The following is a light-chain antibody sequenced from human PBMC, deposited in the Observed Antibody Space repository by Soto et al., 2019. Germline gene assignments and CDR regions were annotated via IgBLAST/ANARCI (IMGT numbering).Light chain of an antibody. V-gene: IGKV1-9*01. CDR3: QQINIYPYT. Sequence: DIQLTQSPSFLSASVGDRVTITGRASQGITNHLAWYHHKPGKAPTLLIYAASTLQSGVPSRFSGSGYGTEFSLTISSLQTEDFAAYYGQQINIYPYTVGQGTKLEIK. J-gene: IGKJ2*01. CDR1: QGITNH. CDR2: AAS.